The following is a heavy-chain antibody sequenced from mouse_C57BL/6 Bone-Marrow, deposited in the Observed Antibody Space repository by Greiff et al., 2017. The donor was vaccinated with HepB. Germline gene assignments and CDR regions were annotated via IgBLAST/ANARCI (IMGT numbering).Heavy chain of an antibody. Sequence: EVQVVESGGGLVKPGGSLKLSCAASGFTFSDYGMHWVRQAPEKGLEWVAYISSGSSTIYYADTVKGRFTISRDNAKNTLFLQRTSLRSEDTAMYYCARPMIRAWFAYWGQGTLVTVSA. D-gene: IGHD2-4*01. CDR3: ARPMIRAWFAY. V-gene: IGHV5-17*01. J-gene: IGHJ3*01. CDR1: GFTFSDYG. CDR2: ISSGSSTI.